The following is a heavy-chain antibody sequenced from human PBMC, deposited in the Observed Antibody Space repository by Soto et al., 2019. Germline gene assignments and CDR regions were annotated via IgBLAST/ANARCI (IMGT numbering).Heavy chain of an antibody. J-gene: IGHJ5*02. CDR1: GVSLSGSDW. CDR2: IAHSGMT. CDR3: ARDRRISVANDLISWLDP. V-gene: IGHV4-4*02. D-gene: IGHD6-19*01. Sequence: QVQLEESGPGLVKPSGTLSLTCSVSGVSLSGSDWWGWVRQPPGRGLEWIGEIAHSGMTNLSPSLKSRVTISVDKPKNQSSLELKSVTAADTATYYCARDRRISVANDLISWLDPWGQGPLVIVSS.